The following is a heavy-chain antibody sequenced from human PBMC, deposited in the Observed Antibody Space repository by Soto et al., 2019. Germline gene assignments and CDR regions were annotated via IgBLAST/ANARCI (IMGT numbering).Heavy chain of an antibody. CDR3: AREDRITIFGVVRYHYYGMDV. V-gene: IGHV3-30-3*01. J-gene: IGHJ6*02. Sequence: GGSLRLSCAASGFTFSSYAMHWVRQAPGKGLEWVAVISYDGSNKYYADSVKGRFTISRDNSKNTLYLQMNSLRAEDTAVYYCAREDRITIFGVVRYHYYGMDVWGQGTTVTVSS. D-gene: IGHD3-3*01. CDR2: ISYDGSNK. CDR1: GFTFSSYA.